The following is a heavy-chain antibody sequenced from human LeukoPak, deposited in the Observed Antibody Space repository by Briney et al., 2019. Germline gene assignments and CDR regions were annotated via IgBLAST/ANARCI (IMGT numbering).Heavy chain of an antibody. J-gene: IGHJ6*02. CDR1: GGSISSYY. Sequence: MPSETLSLTCTVSGGSISSYYWSWLRQPPGKGLEWVGYIYYSGSTNYNPSLNSRVTISVDTSKNQFSLKLSSVTAADTAVYYCARVWVNTMVRGVIPEVGMDVWGQGTTVTVSS. V-gene: IGHV4-59*01. CDR2: IYYSGST. CDR3: ARVWVNTMVRGVIPEVGMDV. D-gene: IGHD3-10*01.